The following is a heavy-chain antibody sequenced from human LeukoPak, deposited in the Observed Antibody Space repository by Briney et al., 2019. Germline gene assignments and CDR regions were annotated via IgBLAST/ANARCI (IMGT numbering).Heavy chain of an antibody. CDR3: ARERREQLLPPYTRLLTYFDY. CDR1: GDSISSSSDY. J-gene: IGHJ4*02. D-gene: IGHD2-2*01. V-gene: IGHV4-39*07. CDR2: IYYSGST. Sequence: PSETLSLTCTVSGDSISSSSDYWGWIRQPPGKGLEWIGTIYYSGSTYYNPSLKSRVTISVDTSKNQFSLKLSSVTAADTAVYYCARERREQLLPPYTRLLTYFDYWGQGTLVTVSS.